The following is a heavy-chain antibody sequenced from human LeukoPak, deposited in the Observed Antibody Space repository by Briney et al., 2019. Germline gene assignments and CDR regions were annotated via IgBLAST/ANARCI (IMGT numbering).Heavy chain of an antibody. CDR1: GYTLTESS. CDR2: FDPEDGET. D-gene: IGHD5-18*01. J-gene: IGHJ4*02. CDR3: ATDLDTAMARDY. Sequence: ASVKVSCKVSGYTLTESSMHWVRQAPGKGLEWMGGFDPEDGETIYAQKFQGRVTMTEDTSTDTAYMGLSSLRSEDTAVYYCATDLDTAMARDYWGQGTLVTVSS. V-gene: IGHV1-24*01.